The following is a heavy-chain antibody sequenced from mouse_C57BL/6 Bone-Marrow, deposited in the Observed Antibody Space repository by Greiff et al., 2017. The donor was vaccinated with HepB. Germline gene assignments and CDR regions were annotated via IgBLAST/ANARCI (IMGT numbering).Heavy chain of an antibody. D-gene: IGHD1-1*01. Sequence: QVQLQQPGAELVKPGASVKLSCKASGYTFNSYWMQWVKPRPGQGLEWIGEIDPSDSYTNYNQKFKGKATLTVDTSSSTAYMQLSSLTSEDSAVYYCYYGTSYYWGQGTTPTVS. V-gene: IGHV1-50*01. CDR1: GYTFNSYW. CDR3: YYGTSYY. CDR2: IDPSDSYT. J-gene: IGHJ2*01.